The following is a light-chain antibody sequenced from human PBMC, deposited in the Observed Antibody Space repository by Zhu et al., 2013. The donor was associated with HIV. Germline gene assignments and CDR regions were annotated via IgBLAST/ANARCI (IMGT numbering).Light chain of an antibody. CDR3: QQYDGSLFS. CDR1: QSVTSSY. Sequence: EIVLTQSPGTLSLSPGGRATLSCRASQSVTSSYLAWYQQKPGQSPKLLIYGASSRATGTPDRFSGSGSGTDFTLTISRLEPEDFAVYYCQQYDGSLFSFGQGTNLEIK. V-gene: IGKV3-20*01. CDR2: GAS. J-gene: IGKJ2*03.